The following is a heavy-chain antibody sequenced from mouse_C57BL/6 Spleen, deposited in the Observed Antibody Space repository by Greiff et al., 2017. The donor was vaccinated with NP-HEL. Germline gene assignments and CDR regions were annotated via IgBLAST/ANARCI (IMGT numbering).Heavy chain of an antibody. D-gene: IGHD2-3*01. CDR3: ARPGSYEGYAMDY. CDR2: IHPNSGST. J-gene: IGHJ4*01. Sequence: VKQRPGQGLEWIGMIHPNSGSTNYNEKFKSKATLTVDKSSSTAYMQLSSLTSEDSAVYYCARPGSYEGYAMDYWGQGTSVTVSS. V-gene: IGHV1-64*01.